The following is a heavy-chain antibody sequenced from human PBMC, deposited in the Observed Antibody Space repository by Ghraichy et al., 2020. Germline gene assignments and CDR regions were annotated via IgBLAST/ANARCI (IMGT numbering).Heavy chain of an antibody. Sequence: GGSLRLSCAASGFTVSSNYMSWVRQAPGKGLEWVSVIYSGGSTYYADSVKGRFTISRDNSKNTLFLQMNSLRAEDTAVYYCARLDTARGFDYWGQGTLVTVSS. V-gene: IGHV3-66*04. D-gene: IGHD5-18*01. CDR3: ARLDTARGFDY. CDR1: GFTVSSNY. J-gene: IGHJ4*02. CDR2: IYSGGST.